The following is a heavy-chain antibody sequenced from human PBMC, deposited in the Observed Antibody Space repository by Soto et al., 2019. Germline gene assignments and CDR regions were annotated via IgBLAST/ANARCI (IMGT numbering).Heavy chain of an antibody. CDR2: ISGSGGST. V-gene: IGHV3-23*01. CDR1: GFTFSSYA. CDR3: ARRGSGSYYDY. J-gene: IGHJ4*02. D-gene: IGHD1-26*01. Sequence: EVQLLESGGGLVQPGGSLRLSCAASGFTFSSYAMRWVRQAPVKGLEWVSAISGSGGSTYYADSVKGRFTISRDNSKNPLYLQMYSLRAEDTAVYYCARRGSGSYYDYWGQGTVVSVSS.